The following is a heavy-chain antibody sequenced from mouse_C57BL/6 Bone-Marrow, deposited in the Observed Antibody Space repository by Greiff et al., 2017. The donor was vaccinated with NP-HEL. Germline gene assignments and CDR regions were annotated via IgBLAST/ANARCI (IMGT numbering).Heavy chain of an antibody. CDR1: GFTFSDYG. V-gene: IGHV5-17*01. CDR3: ARLDGYTWFAY. CDR2: ISSGSSTI. D-gene: IGHD2-3*01. J-gene: IGHJ3*01. Sequence: EVKLMESGGGLVKPGGSLKLSCAASGFTFSDYGMHWVRQAPEKGLEWVAYISSGSSTIYYADTVTGRFTISRDKAKNTLFLPMTSLRSEDTAMYYCARLDGYTWFAYWGQGTLVTVSA.